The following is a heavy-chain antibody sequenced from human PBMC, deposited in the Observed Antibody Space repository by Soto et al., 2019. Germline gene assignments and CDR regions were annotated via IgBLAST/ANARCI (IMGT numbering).Heavy chain of an antibody. CDR1: GGSISSGGYY. D-gene: IGHD6-13*01. CDR2: IYYSGST. V-gene: IGHV4-31*03. Sequence: SETLSLTCTVSGGSISSGGYYWSWIRQHPGKGLEWIGYIYYSGSTYYDPSLKSRVTISVDTSKNQFSLKLSSVTAADTAVYFCARSWGCAYSCNRNYCDVMAVPGQRTTVTGSS. J-gene: IGHJ6*01. CDR3: ARSWGCAYSCNRNYCDVMAV.